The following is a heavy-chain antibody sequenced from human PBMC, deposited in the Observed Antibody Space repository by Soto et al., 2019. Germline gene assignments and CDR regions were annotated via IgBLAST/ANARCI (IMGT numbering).Heavy chain of an antibody. CDR3: ARAWASGVRYYYYAMDV. V-gene: IGHV4-30-4*01. J-gene: IGHJ6*02. D-gene: IGHD1-26*01. CDR1: GGSISGCDYY. Sequence: QVQLQESGPGLVKPSQTLSLTCTVAGGSISGCDYYWSWIRQPPGKGLEWIGYIYYSGSTYYNPSRKRPVPISVDTSKTQFPLELSSVTAADTAVYYCARAWASGVRYYYYAMDVWGQGTKVTVSS. CDR2: IYYSGST.